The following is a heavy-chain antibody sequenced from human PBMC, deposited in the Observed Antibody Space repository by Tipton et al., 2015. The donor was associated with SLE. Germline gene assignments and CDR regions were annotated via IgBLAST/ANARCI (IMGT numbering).Heavy chain of an antibody. J-gene: IGHJ4*02. D-gene: IGHD5-24*01. V-gene: IGHV4-39*07. CDR3: ARRSVELAASFDN. CDR2: VYDSGTT. CDR1: GDYITSDIYY. Sequence: TLSLTCFVSGDYITSDIYYWGWIRQPPGKGLEWIGSVYDSGTTYYNPSLASRVTVSIDRSKNHFSLSLSSVTAADTAVYYCARRSVELAASFDNWGQGSLVTVSS.